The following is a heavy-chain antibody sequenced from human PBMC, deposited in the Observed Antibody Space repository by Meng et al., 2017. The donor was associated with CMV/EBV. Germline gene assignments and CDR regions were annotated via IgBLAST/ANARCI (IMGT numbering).Heavy chain of an antibody. Sequence: SETLSLTCSVSGESINNSRSYWGWIRQSPGTGLEWIASIFHTGNTFYNPSLKSRVSVSVEVSKNQFSLSLNSVTAADTAVYYCARARSARFLEWPLGYWGQGTLVTVSS. V-gene: IGHV4-39*07. D-gene: IGHD3-3*01. CDR3: ARARSARFLEWPLGY. J-gene: IGHJ4*02. CDR1: GESINNSRSY. CDR2: IFHTGNT.